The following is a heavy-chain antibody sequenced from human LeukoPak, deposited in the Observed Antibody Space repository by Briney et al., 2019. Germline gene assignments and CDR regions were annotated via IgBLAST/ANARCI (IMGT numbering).Heavy chain of an antibody. Sequence: KSGGSLRLSCAASGFTFSSYSMNWVRQAPGKGLEWVSSISSSSSYIYYADSVKGRFTISRDNAKNSLYLQMNSLRAEDTAVYYCARGAITAACPLDYWGQGTLVTVSS. J-gene: IGHJ4*02. D-gene: IGHD6-6*01. V-gene: IGHV3-21*04. CDR2: ISSSSSYI. CDR1: GFTFSSYS. CDR3: ARGAITAACPLDY.